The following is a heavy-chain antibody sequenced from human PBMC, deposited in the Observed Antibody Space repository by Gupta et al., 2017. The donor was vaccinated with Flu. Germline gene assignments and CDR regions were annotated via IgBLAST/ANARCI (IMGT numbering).Heavy chain of an antibody. CDR1: EFPFSIYW. CDR2: INTDGSTT. J-gene: IGHJ3*01. CDR3: ARGDGYNYRDTFDV. Sequence: EVQLVEYGGGLVQPGGSLRLSCAASEFPFSIYWMHWVRQAPGKGLVWVSRINTDGSTTNYADSVKGRFTISRDNAKNTLYPQMNSLRAEDTAVYYCARGDGYNYRDTFDVWGQGTVVTVSS. D-gene: IGHD5-24*01. V-gene: IGHV3-74*01.